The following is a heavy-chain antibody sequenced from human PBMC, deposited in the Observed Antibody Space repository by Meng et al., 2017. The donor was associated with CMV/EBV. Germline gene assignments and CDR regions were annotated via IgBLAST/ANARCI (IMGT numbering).Heavy chain of an antibody. CDR2: IIPIFGTA. CDR3: ARSRRYCSSTSCPGWSGY. D-gene: IGHD2-2*01. J-gene: IGHJ4*02. CDR1: TCSSYA. Sequence: TCSSYANSWVRQAPRQALEWLGWIIPIFGTANYAQKFQGRVTIPTDDSTSTAYMELSSLRSEDTAVYYCARSRRYCSSTSCPGWSGYWGQGTLVTVSS. V-gene: IGHV1-69*05.